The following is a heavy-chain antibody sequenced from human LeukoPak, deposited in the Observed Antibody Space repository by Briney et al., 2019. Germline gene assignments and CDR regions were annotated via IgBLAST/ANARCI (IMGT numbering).Heavy chain of an antibody. CDR1: GGTFSSYA. CDR3: ARVFYYGSGSYKGAFDI. Sequence: SVKVSCKASGGTFSSYAISWVRQAPGQGLARMGGIIPIFGTANYAQKFQGRVTITADESTSTAYMELSSLRSEDTAVYYCARVFYYGSGSYKGAFDIWGQGTMVTVSS. V-gene: IGHV1-69*13. D-gene: IGHD3-10*01. J-gene: IGHJ3*02. CDR2: IIPIFGTA.